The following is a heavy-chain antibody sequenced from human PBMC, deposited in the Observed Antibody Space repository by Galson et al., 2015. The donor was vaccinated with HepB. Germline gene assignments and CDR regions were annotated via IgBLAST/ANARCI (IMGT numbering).Heavy chain of an antibody. D-gene: IGHD2-8*02. J-gene: IGHJ4*02. CDR3: ARFHGISCTGQFDY. CDR2: IDHSGTA. V-gene: IGHV4-34*01. Sequence: ETLSLTCAAYGGSFSGFYWSWVRQTPKKGLEWIGEIDHSGTAHYSPSLRSRVTISIDTSKNQFSLSLISVTAADTAVYFCARFHGISCTGQFDYWGQGILVTVSS. CDR1: GGSFSGFY.